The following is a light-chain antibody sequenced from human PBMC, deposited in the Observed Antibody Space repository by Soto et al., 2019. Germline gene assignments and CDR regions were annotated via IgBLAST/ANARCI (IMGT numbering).Light chain of an antibody. CDR1: QSISNY. CDR2: AVS. J-gene: IGKJ2*01. V-gene: IGKV1-39*01. CDR3: QQSYSTART. Sequence: DIQMTQSPSSLSASVGDRVTITCRARQSISNYLNWYQQKPGKAPNLLIYAVSSLRSGVTSRFSGSGSGTDFTLAISSLQPEDFATYYGQQSYSTARTFGQGTKLEIK.